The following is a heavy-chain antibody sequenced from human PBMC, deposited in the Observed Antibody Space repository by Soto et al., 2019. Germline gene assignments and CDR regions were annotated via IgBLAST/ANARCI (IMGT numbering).Heavy chain of an antibody. CDR1: GFTFSSYG. CDR3: ARDVAYYGSGGSSYGMDV. CDR2: LWYDGGNK. V-gene: IGHV3-33*01. J-gene: IGHJ6*02. Sequence: GGSLRLSCAASGFTFSSYGMHWVRQAPGKGLEWVAVLWYDGGNKYYAVSVKGRFTISRDNSKNTLYLQMNSLRAEDTAVYYCARDVAYYGSGGSSYGMDVWGQGTTVTVSS. D-gene: IGHD3-10*01.